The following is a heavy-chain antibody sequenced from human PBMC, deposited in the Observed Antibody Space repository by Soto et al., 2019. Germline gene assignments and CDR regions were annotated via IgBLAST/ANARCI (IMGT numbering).Heavy chain of an antibody. Sequence: WSLRLSCSASVFTFSSYAMHWCRQAPGKGLEWVAVISYDGSNKYYADSVKGRFTISRDNSKNTLYLQMNSLRAEDTAVYYCAREPSYYYDSSGLGMDVWGQGTTVTVSS. V-gene: IGHV3-30-3*01. CDR2: ISYDGSNK. CDR3: AREPSYYYDSSGLGMDV. D-gene: IGHD3-22*01. J-gene: IGHJ6*02. CDR1: VFTFSSYA.